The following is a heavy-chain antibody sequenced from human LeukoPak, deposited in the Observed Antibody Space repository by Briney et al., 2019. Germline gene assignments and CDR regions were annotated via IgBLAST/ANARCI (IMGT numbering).Heavy chain of an antibody. CDR3: VIFIMGTPTTHY. CDR2: IDHSGST. Sequence: PSETLTLSCAVSGGSFRNYYLHWIRQPPGKGLEWIGEIDHSGSTKYNPSLKSRVTISVETSKNQFSLNLSSVTDTAVYYCVIFIMGTPTTHYWGQR. J-gene: IGHJ4*02. D-gene: IGHD1-26*01. V-gene: IGHV4-34*01. CDR1: GGSFRNYY.